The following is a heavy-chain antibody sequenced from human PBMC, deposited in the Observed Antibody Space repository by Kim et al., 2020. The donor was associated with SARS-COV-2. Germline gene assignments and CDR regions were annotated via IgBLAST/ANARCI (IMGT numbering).Heavy chain of an antibody. V-gene: IGHV3-7*01. CDR3: ARDVGGNLEN. CDR2: IKYDESER. CDR1: GFSFSNYW. Sequence: GGSLRLSCIASGFSFSNYWMAWVRQAPGKGPVWVANIKYDESERYYVDSVKGRFIISRDNGKRSLYLQMDSLRAEDTALYYCARDVGGNLENWGQGTLVTVSS. J-gene: IGHJ4*02. D-gene: IGHD2-15*01.